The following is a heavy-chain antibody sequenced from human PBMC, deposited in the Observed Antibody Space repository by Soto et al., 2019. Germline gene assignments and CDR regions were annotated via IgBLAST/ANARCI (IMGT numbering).Heavy chain of an antibody. CDR3: ASSSSGYYGY. CDR2: ISSSSSTI. J-gene: IGHJ4*02. CDR1: GFTFSSYS. V-gene: IGHV3-48*02. Sequence: EVQLVESGGGLVQPGGSLRLSCAASGFTFSSYSMNSVRQAPGKGLEWVSYISSSSSTIYYADSVKGRFTISGDNAKNSLYLQMNSLRDEDTAVYYCASSSSGYYGYWGQGTLVTVSS. D-gene: IGHD3-22*01.